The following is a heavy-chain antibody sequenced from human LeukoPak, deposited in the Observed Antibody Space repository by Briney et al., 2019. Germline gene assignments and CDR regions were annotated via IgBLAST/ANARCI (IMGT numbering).Heavy chain of an antibody. V-gene: IGHV3-30-3*01. J-gene: IGHJ5*02. D-gene: IGHD1-26*01. CDR2: ISYDGSNK. CDR3: AKDALGVGATMRYNWFDP. CDR1: GFTFSSYA. Sequence: GRSLRLSCAASGFTFSSYAMHWVRQAPGKGLEWVAVISYDGSNKYYADSVKGRFTISRDNSKNTLYLQMNSLRAEDTAVYYCAKDALGVGATMRYNWFDPWGQGTLVTVSS.